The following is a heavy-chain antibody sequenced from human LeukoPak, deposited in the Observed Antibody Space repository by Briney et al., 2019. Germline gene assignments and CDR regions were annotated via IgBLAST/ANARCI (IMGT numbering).Heavy chain of an antibody. Sequence: GGSLRLSCAASGFTFSSYSMNWVRQAPGKRLEWVSYISSSSSTIYYADSVKGRFTISRDNAKNSLYLQMNSLRAEDTAVYYCARGAYGSGSYGDNWFDPWGQGTLVTVSS. V-gene: IGHV3-48*01. D-gene: IGHD3-10*01. J-gene: IGHJ5*02. CDR2: ISSSSSTI. CDR3: ARGAYGSGSYGDNWFDP. CDR1: GFTFSSYS.